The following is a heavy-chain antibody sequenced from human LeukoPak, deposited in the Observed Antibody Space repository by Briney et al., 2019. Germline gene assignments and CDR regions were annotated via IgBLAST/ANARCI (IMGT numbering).Heavy chain of an antibody. CDR1: GGSISSSSYY. V-gene: IGHV4-39*01. D-gene: IGHD2-8*01. CDR3: VVYAIYGRSFDY. Sequence: SETLSLTCTVSGGSISSSSYYWGWIRQPPGKGLEWIGSIYYSGSTYYNPSLKSRVTISVDTSKNQFSLKLSSVTAADTAVYYCVVYAIYGRSFDYWGQGTLVTVSS. J-gene: IGHJ4*02. CDR2: IYYSGST.